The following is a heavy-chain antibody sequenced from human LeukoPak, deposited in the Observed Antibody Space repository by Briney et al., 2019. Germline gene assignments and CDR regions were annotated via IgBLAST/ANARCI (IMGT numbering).Heavy chain of an antibody. V-gene: IGHV1-8*01. CDR2: MNPNRGNT. CDR3: ARGGLRSAFDI. Sequence: GASVTVSCKASGYTFTSYDINWVRQAPGQGLEWMGWMNPNRGNTGYAQKFQGRVTMTRNTSISTAYMELSSLRSEDTAVYYCARGGLRSAFDIWGQGTMVTVSS. J-gene: IGHJ3*02. D-gene: IGHD5-12*01. CDR1: GYTFTSYD.